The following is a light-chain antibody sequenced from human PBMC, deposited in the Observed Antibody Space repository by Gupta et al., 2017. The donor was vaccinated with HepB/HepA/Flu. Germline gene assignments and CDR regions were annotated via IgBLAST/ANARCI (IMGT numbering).Light chain of an antibody. CDR3: SSHAGSGNYV. CDR1: SSDVGGYNY. V-gene: IGLV2-8*01. CDR2: AVS. Sequence: QSALTQPPSASGSPGQSVTISCPGTSSDVGGYNYVSWYQQHPGKAPKLLIYAVSKRPSGVPDRFSGSKSGNTASLTVSGLQAEDEADYYCSSHAGSGNYVFGTGTQVTVL. J-gene: IGLJ1*01.